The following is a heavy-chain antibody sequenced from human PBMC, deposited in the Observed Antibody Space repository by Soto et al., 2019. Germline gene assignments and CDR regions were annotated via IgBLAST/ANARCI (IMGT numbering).Heavy chain of an antibody. V-gene: IGHV3-48*02. CDR1: PFTLSRYS. CDR3: ARDYYYDSSGYSRPYYTAPKPRNV. D-gene: IGHD3-22*01. CDR2: ISSRSSTI. Sequence: PGGYLRLSCAASPFTLSRYSMTYVRQGPGKALDWVSYISSRSSTIYYADSVKGRFTISRDNDKNSLYLQMNSLRDEDTAVYYCARDYYYDSSGYSRPYYTAPKPRNVWGQGT. J-gene: IGHJ4*02.